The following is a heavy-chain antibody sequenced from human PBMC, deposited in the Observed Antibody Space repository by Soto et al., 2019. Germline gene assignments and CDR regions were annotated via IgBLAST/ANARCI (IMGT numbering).Heavy chain of an antibody. CDR1: GYTFTSYY. Sequence: ASVKVSCKASGYTFTSYYMHWVRQAPGQGLEWMGGFDPEDGETIYAQKFQGRVTMTEDTSTDTAYMELSSLRSEDTAVYYCATAVYSGYDIDYWGQGTLVTVSS. CDR2: FDPEDGET. J-gene: IGHJ4*02. CDR3: ATAVYSGYDIDY. D-gene: IGHD5-12*01. V-gene: IGHV1-24*01.